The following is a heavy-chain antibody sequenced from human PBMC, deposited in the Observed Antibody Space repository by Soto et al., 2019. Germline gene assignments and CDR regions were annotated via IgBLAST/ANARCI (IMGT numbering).Heavy chain of an antibody. Sequence: GESLQLSCQTSGYTFINNWIGWVRQQPGKGLEWLGLIYPGLSETRYSPSFRGHVTISVDKTLNTAYLQWDSLTASDSASYYCARGFTGSAGRFDPWGQGTVVTVSS. J-gene: IGHJ5*02. D-gene: IGHD6-25*01. V-gene: IGHV5-51*01. CDR1: GYTFINNW. CDR2: IYPGLSET. CDR3: ARGFTGSAGRFDP.